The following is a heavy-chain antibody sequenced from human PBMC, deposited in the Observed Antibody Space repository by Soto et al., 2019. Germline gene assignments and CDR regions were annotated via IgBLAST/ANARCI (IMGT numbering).Heavy chain of an antibody. CDR3: VRTLGSSGFDY. Sequence: QVQLVQSGPEVKKPGASVKVSCKASGYSFTPYGIAWVRQAPGQGLEWMGWISTHNGNTKYEQKVQDRVTMTTDTSTTTAYMELRSLRSDDTAMYYCVRTLGSSGFDYWGQGTLVAVSS. D-gene: IGHD3-10*01. V-gene: IGHV1-18*01. CDR1: GYSFTPYG. CDR2: ISTHNGNT. J-gene: IGHJ4*02.